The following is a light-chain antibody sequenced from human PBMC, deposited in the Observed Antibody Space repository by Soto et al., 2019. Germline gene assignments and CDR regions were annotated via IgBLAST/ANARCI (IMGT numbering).Light chain of an antibody. V-gene: IGKV1-39*01. CDR1: QSISSY. J-gene: IGKJ1*01. CDR3: QQSYSAPRT. CDR2: SVF. Sequence: DIQMTQCPSSLSASVGDRVTITCRASQSISSYLNWYQQKPGKAPKLLIYSVFSLQSGVPSRFSGSGSGTDFTLTISSLQPEDFATYYCQQSYSAPRTFGQGTKVDIK.